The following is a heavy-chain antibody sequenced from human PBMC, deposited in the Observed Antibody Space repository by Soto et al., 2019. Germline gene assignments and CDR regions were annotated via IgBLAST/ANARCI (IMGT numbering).Heavy chain of an antibody. Sequence: WRSLRLSCAASGFTFSSYAMSWVRQAPGKGLEYVSAISNNGGSTFYANSVKGRFTISRDNSKNTVYLQMGSLRPEDMAVYYCARDRCTNGVCYAPSDYWGQGTLVTVS. J-gene: IGHJ4*02. CDR2: ISNNGGST. CDR1: GFTFSSYA. CDR3: ARDRCTNGVCYAPSDY. V-gene: IGHV3-64*01. D-gene: IGHD2-8*01.